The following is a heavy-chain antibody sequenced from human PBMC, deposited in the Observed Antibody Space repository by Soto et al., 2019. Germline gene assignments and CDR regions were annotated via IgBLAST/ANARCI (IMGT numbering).Heavy chain of an antibody. J-gene: IGHJ6*03. CDR3: ARVEWLRLGVDYYYMDV. CDR1: GGSISSYY. V-gene: IGHV4-59*08. D-gene: IGHD5-12*01. CDR2: IYYSGST. Sequence: SETLSLTCTVSGGSISSYYWSWIRQPPGKGLEWIGYIYYSGSTNYNPSLKSRVTISVDTSKNQFSLKLSSVTAADTAVYYCARVEWLRLGVDYYYMDVWGKGTTVTVSS.